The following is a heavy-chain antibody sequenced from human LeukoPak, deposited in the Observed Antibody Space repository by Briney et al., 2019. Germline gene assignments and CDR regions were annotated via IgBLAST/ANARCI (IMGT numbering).Heavy chain of an antibody. V-gene: IGHV1-2*02. Sequence: ASVKVSCKASGYTFTGYYMHWVRQAPGQGLEWMGWINPNSGGTNYAQKFQGRVTMTRDTSISTAYMELSRLRSDDTAVYYCARTNHDILTGFDYWGQGTLVTVSS. J-gene: IGHJ4*02. D-gene: IGHD3-9*01. CDR2: INPNSGGT. CDR1: GYTFTGYY. CDR3: ARTNHDILTGFDY.